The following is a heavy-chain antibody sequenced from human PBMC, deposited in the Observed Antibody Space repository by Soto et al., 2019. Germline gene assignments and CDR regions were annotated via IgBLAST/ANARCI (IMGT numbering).Heavy chain of an antibody. V-gene: IGHV3-23*01. CDR2: ISGSGGST. J-gene: IGHJ4*02. D-gene: IGHD3-10*01. CDR1: QFTFSTYA. CDR3: AKVHGSGNYHNFPDY. Sequence: PGGSLRLSCAASQFTFSTYAITWVRQAPGKGLEWVSLISGSGGSTYYADSVKGRFTISRDNSKDTLYLQMDSLRADDTAVYYCAKVHGSGNYHNFPDYWGQGTLVTVS.